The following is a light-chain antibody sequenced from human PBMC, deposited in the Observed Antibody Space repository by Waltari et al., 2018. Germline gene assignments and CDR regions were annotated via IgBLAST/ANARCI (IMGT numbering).Light chain of an antibody. Sequence: EILLTQSPGTLSLSPGERATLSCRASQSVTRALAWYQQKPGQAPSLLIYGASNRATGMPDRFSGSGAGTDLSLTISRLEPEDFAVYYCQHYVRLPATFGQGTKVEIK. CDR1: QSVTRAL. J-gene: IGKJ1*01. V-gene: IGKV3-20*01. CDR3: QHYVRLPAT. CDR2: GAS.